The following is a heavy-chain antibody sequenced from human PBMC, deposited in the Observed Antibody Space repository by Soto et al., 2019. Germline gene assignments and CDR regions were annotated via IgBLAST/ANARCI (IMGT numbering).Heavy chain of an antibody. Sequence: GASVKVSCKASGGTFSSYAISWVRQAPGQGLEWMGGIIPIFGTANYAQKFQGRVTITADESTSTAYMELSSLRSEDTAVYYCARDLGTRYYDFWSGYTHWGQGTLVPVSS. D-gene: IGHD3-3*01. V-gene: IGHV1-69*13. CDR3: ARDLGTRYYDFWSGYTH. CDR1: GGTFSSYA. J-gene: IGHJ4*02. CDR2: IIPIFGTA.